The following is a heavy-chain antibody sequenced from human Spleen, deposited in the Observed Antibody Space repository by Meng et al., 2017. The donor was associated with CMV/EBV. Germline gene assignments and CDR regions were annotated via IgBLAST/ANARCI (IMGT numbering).Heavy chain of an antibody. Sequence: GESLKISCAASGFTFSPYTMNWVRQAPGKGLEWVSSIGSSVNYVYYADSVKGRLTISRDNAKNSLYLQMNSLTAADTAIYFCARGGHSSSWYLGYWGQGTLVTVSS. D-gene: IGHD6-13*01. V-gene: IGHV3-21*01. CDR2: IGSSVNYV. J-gene: IGHJ4*02. CDR1: GFTFSPYT. CDR3: ARGGHSSSWYLGY.